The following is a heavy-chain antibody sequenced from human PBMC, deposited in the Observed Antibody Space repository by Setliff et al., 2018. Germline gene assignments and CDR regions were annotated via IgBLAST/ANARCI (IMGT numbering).Heavy chain of an antibody. CDR2: ISSNGGST. J-gene: IGHJ5*02. D-gene: IGHD6-19*01. CDR3: ARSRTGEYSSGWLNWFDP. Sequence: GGSLRLSCAASGFTFSSYAMHWVRQAPGKGLEYVSAISSNGGSTYYANSVKGRFTISRDNSKNTLYLQMGSLRAEDMAVYCCARSRTGEYSSGWLNWFDPWGQGTLVTVSS. CDR1: GFTFSSYA. V-gene: IGHV3-64*01.